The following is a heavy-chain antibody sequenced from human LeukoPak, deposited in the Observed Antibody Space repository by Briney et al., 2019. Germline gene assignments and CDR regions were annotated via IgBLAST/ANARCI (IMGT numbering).Heavy chain of an antibody. CDR1: GYTLTELS. D-gene: IGHD3-3*01. Sequence: GASVKVSCKGSGYTLTELSMHWVRQAPGKGLEWMGGFDTEDGETIYAQKFQGRVTMTEDTSTDTAYMELSSLRSEDTAVYYCATPGEWLSRGFDYWGQGTLVTVSS. J-gene: IGHJ4*02. CDR2: FDTEDGET. CDR3: ATPGEWLSRGFDY. V-gene: IGHV1-24*01.